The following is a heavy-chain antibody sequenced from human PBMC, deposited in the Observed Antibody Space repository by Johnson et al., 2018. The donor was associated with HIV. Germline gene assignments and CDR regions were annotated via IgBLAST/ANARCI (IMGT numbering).Heavy chain of an antibody. CDR1: GFTFSSYG. CDR2: IRYDGSNK. Sequence: QVQLVESGGGVVQPGRSLRLSCPASGFTFSSYGMHWVRQAPGKGLEWVAFIRYDGSNKYYADSVKGRFTISRDNSKNTLYLEMNSLRAEDTAVYYCASGAYYDFWSGLAHAFDIWGQGTMVTVSS. J-gene: IGHJ3*02. V-gene: IGHV3-30*02. CDR3: ASGAYYDFWSGLAHAFDI. D-gene: IGHD3-3*01.